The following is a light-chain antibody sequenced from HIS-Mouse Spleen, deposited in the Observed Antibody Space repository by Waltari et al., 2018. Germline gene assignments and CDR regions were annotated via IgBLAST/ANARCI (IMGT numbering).Light chain of an antibody. Sequence: SYELTQQPSVSVSPGQTARITCPGDALPKQYAYWYQQKPGQAPVLVIYKDSERPSGIPERFSGSSSGTTVTLTISGVQAEDEADYYCQSAESSGTWVFGGGTKQTVL. CDR2: KDS. CDR1: ALPKQY. CDR3: QSAESSGTWV. V-gene: IGLV3-25*03. J-gene: IGLJ3*02.